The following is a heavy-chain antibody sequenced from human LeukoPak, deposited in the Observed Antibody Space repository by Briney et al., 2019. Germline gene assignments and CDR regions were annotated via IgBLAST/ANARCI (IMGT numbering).Heavy chain of an antibody. CDR3: ATETRYCTSTSCSYYYGMDV. D-gene: IGHD2-2*01. J-gene: IGHJ6*04. Sequence: GGSLRLSCAASGFTFSDYYMTWIHQAPGKGLEWVSYISGSGSYTNYADSVKGRFTISRDNAKNSLFLQMNSLRAEDTAVYYCATETRYCTSTSCSYYYGMDVWGKGTTVAVSS. CDR2: ISGSGSYT. V-gene: IGHV3-11*06. CDR1: GFTFSDYY.